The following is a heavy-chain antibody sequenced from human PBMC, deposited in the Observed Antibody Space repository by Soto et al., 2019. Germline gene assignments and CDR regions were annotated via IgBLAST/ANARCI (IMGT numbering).Heavy chain of an antibody. CDR2: IIPIFGTT. CDR1: GGTFGSGA. J-gene: IGHJ5*01. Sequence: SVKVSCKASGGTFGSGAITWVRQAPGQGLEWVGRIIPIFGTTNYAQNLQGRVTISADKSTLTSYMELHSLTSDDTALYYCARDRTDSGYYTNWLDPWGQGTQVTVSS. CDR3: ARDRTDSGYYTNWLDP. V-gene: IGHV1-69*06. D-gene: IGHD3-22*01.